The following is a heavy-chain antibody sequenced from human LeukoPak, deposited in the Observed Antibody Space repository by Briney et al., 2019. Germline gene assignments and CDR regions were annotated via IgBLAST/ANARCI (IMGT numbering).Heavy chain of an antibody. CDR3: AKAFFSGSGGNHKHFDS. J-gene: IGHJ4*02. CDR1: GFTFSNFA. V-gene: IGHV3-23*01. CDR2: MSSVT. Sequence: GGSLRLSCAASGFTFSNFAMSWVRQALGKGLEWVSAMSSVTYYADSVKGRFTISRDDSKSTLFLQMNSLRAEDTAVYYCAKAFFSGSGGNHKHFDSWGQGTLVTVSS. D-gene: IGHD3-10*01.